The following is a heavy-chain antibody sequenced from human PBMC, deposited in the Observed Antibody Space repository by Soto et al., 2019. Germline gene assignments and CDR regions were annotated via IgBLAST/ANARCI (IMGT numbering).Heavy chain of an antibody. CDR2: INPSGGST. CDR1: GYTFTSYY. D-gene: IGHD2-8*01. J-gene: IGHJ6*02. Sequence: ASVKVSCKASGYTFTSYYMHWVRQAPGQGLEWMGIINPSGGSTSYAQKFQGRVTMTRDTSTSTVYMELNSLRAEDTAVYYCVLMVYANYYYYYYGMDVWGQGTTVTVSS. V-gene: IGHV1-46*01. CDR3: VLMVYANYYYYYYGMDV.